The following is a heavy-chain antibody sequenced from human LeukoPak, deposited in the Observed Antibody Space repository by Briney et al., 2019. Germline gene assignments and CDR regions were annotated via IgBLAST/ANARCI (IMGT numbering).Heavy chain of an antibody. CDR3: ARENYYGPGEYGMDV. D-gene: IGHD3-10*01. CDR2: IYSGGST. CDR1: GFTVSSNY. V-gene: IGHV3-53*01. J-gene: IGHJ6*04. Sequence: PGGSLRLFRAASGFTVSSNYMSWVRQAPGKGLEWVSVIYSGGSTYYADSVKGRFTISRDNSKNTLYLQMNSLRAEDTAVYYCARENYYGPGEYGMDVWGKGTTVTVSS.